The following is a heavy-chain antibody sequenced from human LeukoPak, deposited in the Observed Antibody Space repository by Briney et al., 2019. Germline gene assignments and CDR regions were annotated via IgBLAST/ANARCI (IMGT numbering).Heavy chain of an antibody. CDR3: AKDYLGSSYAFDV. CDR1: GFTFSSYA. J-gene: IGHJ3*01. V-gene: IGHV3-23*01. CDR2: ISTSGDRT. D-gene: IGHD6-13*01. Sequence: GGSLRLSCAASGFTFSSYAMSWVRQAPGKGLEWVSAISTSGDRTYYADSVKGRFTISRDSSKSTLYMQMNSLRAEDTAVYYCAKDYLGSSYAFDVWGQRTMVTVSS.